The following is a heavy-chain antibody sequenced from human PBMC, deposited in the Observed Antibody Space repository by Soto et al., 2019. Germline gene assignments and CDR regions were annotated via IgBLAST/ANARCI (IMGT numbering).Heavy chain of an antibody. D-gene: IGHD3-3*01. CDR3: ARDGSRYDFWSGPYYFDY. J-gene: IGHJ4*02. Sequence: PSETLSLTCTVSGGSISTYYWSWIRQPPGKGLEWIGYIYYSGSTNYNPSLKSRATISVDTSKNQFSLKLRSVSAADTAVYYCARDGSRYDFWSGPYYFDYWGQGTLVTVSS. CDR2: IYYSGST. V-gene: IGHV4-59*01. CDR1: GGSISTYY.